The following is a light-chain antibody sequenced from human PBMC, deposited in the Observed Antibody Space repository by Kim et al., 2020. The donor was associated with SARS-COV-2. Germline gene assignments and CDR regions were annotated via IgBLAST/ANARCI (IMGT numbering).Light chain of an antibody. V-gene: IGKV1-5*03. Sequence: DIKMTQSPSALSASVGDKVSITCRASQSIDGWLAWYQQKPGKAPKLLIYQASRLETGVPSRFSGGGSGTEFTLSINSLQPDDFATYFCQQYISYPWTFGQGTKLEI. CDR3: QQYISYPWT. J-gene: IGKJ1*01. CDR2: QAS. CDR1: QSIDGW.